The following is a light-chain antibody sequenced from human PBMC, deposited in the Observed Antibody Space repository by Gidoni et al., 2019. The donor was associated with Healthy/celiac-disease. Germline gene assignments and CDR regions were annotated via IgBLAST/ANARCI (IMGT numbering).Light chain of an antibody. J-gene: IGLJ2*01. V-gene: IGLV3-25*02. CDR2: KDS. Sequence: YELTQPPPVSVSPGQTARITCSGDALPKQYAYWYQQKPGQAPVLVIYKDSERPSGIPERFSGSSSGTTVTLTISGVQAEDEADYYCQSADSSGTYRRVFGGGTKLTVL. CDR1: ALPKQY. CDR3: QSADSSGTYRRV.